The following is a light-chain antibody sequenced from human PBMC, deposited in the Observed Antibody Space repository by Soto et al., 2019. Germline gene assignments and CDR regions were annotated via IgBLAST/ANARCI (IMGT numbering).Light chain of an antibody. CDR2: GAS. CDR1: QSFSSSY. CDR3: QHYGSALFT. V-gene: IGKV3-20*01. J-gene: IGKJ3*01. Sequence: EIVLTQSPGTLSLSPGERATLSCRASQSFSSSYLAWYQQKPGQAPRLLIYGASSRATGIPDRFSGSGSGTDFTLTISSLEPEDCAVYYCQHYGSALFTFGPGTKVDVK.